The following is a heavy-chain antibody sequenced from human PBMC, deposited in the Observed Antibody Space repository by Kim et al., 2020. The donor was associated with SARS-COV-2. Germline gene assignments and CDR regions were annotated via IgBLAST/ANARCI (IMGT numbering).Heavy chain of an antibody. CDR1: GFTFSSYA. J-gene: IGHJ4*02. D-gene: IGHD3-3*01. CDR2: ISYDGNNK. V-gene: IGHV3-30-3*01. CDR3: ARDYEGFDY. Sequence: GGSLRLSCAASGFTFSSYAMHWVRQAPGKGLEWVAVISYDGNNKYYADFVKGRFTISRDNSKNTLYMQMNSLKTEDTAVYYCARDYEGFDYWGQGTLVTVSS.